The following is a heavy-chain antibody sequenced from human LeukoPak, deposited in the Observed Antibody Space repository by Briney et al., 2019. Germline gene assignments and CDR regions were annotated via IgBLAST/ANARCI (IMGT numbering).Heavy chain of an antibody. D-gene: IGHD3-3*01. CDR1: GFTFSNAW. Sequence: GSLRLSCAASGFTFSNAWMSWVRQAPGKGLEWVGRIKSKTDGGTTDYAAPVKGRFTISRDDSKNTLYLQMNSLKTDDTVVYYCHTKYDFWPGHYSWGQGNLVTVSS. J-gene: IGHJ4*02. CDR3: HTKYDFWPGHYS. CDR2: IKSKTDGGTT. V-gene: IGHV3-15*01.